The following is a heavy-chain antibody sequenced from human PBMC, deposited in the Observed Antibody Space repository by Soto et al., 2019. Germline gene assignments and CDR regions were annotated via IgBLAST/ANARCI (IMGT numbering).Heavy chain of an antibody. J-gene: IGHJ6*02. Sequence: GASVKVSCKASGGTFSSYAISWVRQAPGQGLEWMGGIIPIFGTANYAQKFQGRVTITADESTSTAYMELSSLRSEDTAVYYCASARLWSGYYSGNYYYYGMDVWGQGTTVTVS. V-gene: IGHV1-69*13. CDR3: ASARLWSGYYSGNYYYYGMDV. CDR1: GGTFSSYA. CDR2: IIPIFGTA. D-gene: IGHD3-3*01.